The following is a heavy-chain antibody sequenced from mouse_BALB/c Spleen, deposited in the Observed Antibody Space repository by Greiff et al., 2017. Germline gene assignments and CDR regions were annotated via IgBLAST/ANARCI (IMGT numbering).Heavy chain of an antibody. D-gene: IGHD1-1*01. CDR3: ARHYYGSSYWYFDV. V-gene: IGHV5-12-2*01. J-gene: IGHJ1*01. CDR1: GFTFSSYT. Sequence: EVQGVESGGGLVQPGGSLKLSCAASGFTFSSYTMSWVRQTPEKRLEWVAYISNGGGSTYYPDTVKGRFTISRDNAKNTLYLQMSSLKSEDTAMYYCARHYYGSSYWYFDVWGAGTTVTVSS. CDR2: ISNGGGST.